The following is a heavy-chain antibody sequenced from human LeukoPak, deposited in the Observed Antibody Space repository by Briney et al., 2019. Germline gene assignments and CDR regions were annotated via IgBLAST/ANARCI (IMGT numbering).Heavy chain of an antibody. V-gene: IGHV1-18*01. CDR3: ARAGSITIFGVVVAHNWFDP. CDR1: GYTFSSYG. CDR2: ISAYNGNT. D-gene: IGHD3-3*01. J-gene: IGHJ5*02. Sequence: ASVKVSCKASGYTFSSYGVSWVRQAPGQGLEWMGWISAYNGNTNYAQKLQGRVTTTTDTSTSTAYMQLRSLRSDDTAVYYCARAGSITIFGVVVAHNWFDPWGQGTLVTVSS.